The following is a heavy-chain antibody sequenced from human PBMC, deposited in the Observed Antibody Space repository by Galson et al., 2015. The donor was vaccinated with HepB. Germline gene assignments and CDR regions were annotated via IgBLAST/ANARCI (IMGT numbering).Heavy chain of an antibody. CDR2: INTNTGNP. CDR3: ARDRGSGGHFFDY. Sequence: SVKVSCKASGYTFTNYAMNWVRQAPGQGLEWMGWINTNTGNPTYAQGFTGRFVFSLDASVSTAYLQISNLKAEDTAVYYCARDRGSGGHFFDYWGRGTLVTVSS. J-gene: IGHJ4*02. D-gene: IGHD4-23*01. CDR1: GYTFTNYA. V-gene: IGHV7-4-1*02.